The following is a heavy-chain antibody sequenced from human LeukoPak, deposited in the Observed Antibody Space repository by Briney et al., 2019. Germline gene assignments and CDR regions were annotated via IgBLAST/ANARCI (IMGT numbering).Heavy chain of an antibody. CDR1: GGSISSYY. Sequence: PSETLSLTCTVSGGSISSYYWSWIRQPPGKGLEWIGYIYYSGSTNYNPSLKSRVTTSVDTSKNQFSLKLSSVTAADTAVYYCARGGGCCTNNVCPPWFDPWGQGALVTVSS. V-gene: IGHV4-59*01. D-gene: IGHD2-8*01. CDR3: ARGGGCCTNNVCPPWFDP. CDR2: IYYSGST. J-gene: IGHJ5*02.